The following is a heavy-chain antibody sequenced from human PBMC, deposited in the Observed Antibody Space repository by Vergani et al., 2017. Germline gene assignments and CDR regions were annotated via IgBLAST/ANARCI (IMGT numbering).Heavy chain of an antibody. J-gene: IGHJ5*02. CDR2: IIPILGIA. CDR3: ARYGCAPEKYFDWLFPSINWFDP. CDR1: GGTFSSYT. V-gene: IGHV1-69*02. Sequence: QVQLVQSGAEVKKPGSSVKVSCKASGGTFSSYTISWVRQAPGQGIEWMGRIIPILGIANYAQKFQGRVTITADKSTSTAYMGLSSLRSEDTAVYYCARYGCAPEKYFDWLFPSINWFDPWGQGTLVTVSS. D-gene: IGHD3-9*01.